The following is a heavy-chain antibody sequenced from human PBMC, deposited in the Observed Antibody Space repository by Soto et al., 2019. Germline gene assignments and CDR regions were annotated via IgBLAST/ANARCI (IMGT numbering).Heavy chain of an antibody. CDR1: GGSISSGGYS. V-gene: IGHV4-30-2*01. D-gene: IGHD1-1*01. CDR2: IYHSGST. Sequence: SETLSLTCAVSGGSISSGGYSWSWIRQPPGKGLEWIGYIYHSGSTYYNPSLKSRVTISVDRSKNQFSLKLSSVTAADTAVYYCARGTTIFYDYWGQGTLVTVSS. CDR3: ARGTTIFYDY. J-gene: IGHJ4*02.